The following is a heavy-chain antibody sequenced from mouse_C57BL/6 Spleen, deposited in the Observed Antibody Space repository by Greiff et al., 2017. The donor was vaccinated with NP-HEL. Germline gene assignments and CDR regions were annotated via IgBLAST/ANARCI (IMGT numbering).Heavy chain of an antibody. J-gene: IGHJ3*01. V-gene: IGHV2-6*01. Sequence: VMLVESGPGLVAPSQSLSITCTVSGFSLTSYGVDWVRQSPGKGLEWLGVIWGVGSTNYNSALKSRLSISKDNSKSQVFLKMNSLQTDDTAMYYCASVQLTFAYWGQGTLVTVSA. D-gene: IGHD3-3*01. CDR3: ASVQLTFAY. CDR1: GFSLTSYG. CDR2: IWGVGST.